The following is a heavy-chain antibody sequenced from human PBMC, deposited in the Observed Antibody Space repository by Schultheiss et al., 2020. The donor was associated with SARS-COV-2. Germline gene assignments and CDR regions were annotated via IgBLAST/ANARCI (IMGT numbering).Heavy chain of an antibody. CDR1: GGSISSYY. Sequence: SQTLSLTCTVSGGSISSYYWSWIRQPPGKGLEWIGYIYYSGSTNYNPSLKSRVTISVDKSKNQFSLKLSSVTAADTAVYYCARDGAYYDFWSGYYTRAMDVWGQGTTVTVSS. J-gene: IGHJ6*02. CDR3: ARDGAYYDFWSGYYTRAMDV. CDR2: IYYSGST. V-gene: IGHV4-59*01. D-gene: IGHD3-3*01.